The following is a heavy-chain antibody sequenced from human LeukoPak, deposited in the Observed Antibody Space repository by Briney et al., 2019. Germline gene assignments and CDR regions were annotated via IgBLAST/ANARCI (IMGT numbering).Heavy chain of an antibody. Sequence: GGSLRLSCAASGFTVSSNYMSWVRQAPGKGLEWVSVIYSGGSTYYADSVKGRFTISRDNSKNTLYLQMNSLRAEDTAVYYCARAGVVTATNWFDPWGQGTLVTVSS. V-gene: IGHV3-66*01. CDR1: GFTVSSNY. J-gene: IGHJ5*02. CDR3: ARAGVVTATNWFDP. D-gene: IGHD2-21*02. CDR2: IYSGGST.